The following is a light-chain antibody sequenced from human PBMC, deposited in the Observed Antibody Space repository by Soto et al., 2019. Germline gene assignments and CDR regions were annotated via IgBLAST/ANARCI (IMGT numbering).Light chain of an antibody. J-gene: IGKJ4*01. CDR1: QSISTY. CDR3: QQSFITPPLT. Sequence: DIQMTQSPSPLSASIGDRITITCRASQSISTYLNWYQQKPGKAPNLLIYGASTLQSGVPSRFSGRGSATDFTLTISSLQPEDFASYYCQQSFITPPLTFGGGTKVDIK. CDR2: GAS. V-gene: IGKV1-39*01.